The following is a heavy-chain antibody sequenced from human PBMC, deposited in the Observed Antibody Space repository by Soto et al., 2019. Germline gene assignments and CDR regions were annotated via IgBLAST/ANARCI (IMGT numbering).Heavy chain of an antibody. V-gene: IGHV3-7*04. Sequence: EVQLVESGGGLVQPGGSLRLSCAASGFTFSNYWMNWVRQAPGKGLEWVANINQDGRDKNYVDSVKGRFTISRDNAENSLYLQMSSLRPEDTAVYYCARGTATPGNDYWGQGALVTVSS. CDR2: INQDGRDK. D-gene: IGHD5-18*01. CDR3: ARGTATPGNDY. CDR1: GFTFSNYW. J-gene: IGHJ4*02.